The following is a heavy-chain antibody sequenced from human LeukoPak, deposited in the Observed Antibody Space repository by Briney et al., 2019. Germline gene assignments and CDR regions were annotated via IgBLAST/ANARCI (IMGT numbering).Heavy chain of an antibody. CDR2: INPNSGGT. V-gene: IGHV1-2*02. J-gene: IGHJ5*02. Sequence: ASVRVSCKASGYTFTGYYIHWVRQAPGQGLECMGWINPNSGGTNYAQKFQGRVTMTRDTSISTAYMELSRLRSDDTAVYYCARGGSGSYFSWLDPWGQGTLVTVSS. CDR3: ARGGSGSYFSWLDP. CDR1: GYTFTGYY. D-gene: IGHD3-10*01.